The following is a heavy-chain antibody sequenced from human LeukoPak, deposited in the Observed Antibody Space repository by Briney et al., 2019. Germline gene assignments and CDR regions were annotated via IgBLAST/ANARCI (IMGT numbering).Heavy chain of an antibody. CDR3: AGWASSSWSPIDY. D-gene: IGHD6-13*01. CDR2: IYYSGST. V-gene: IGHV4-59*08. CDR1: GGSISDYY. Sequence: SETLSLTCSVSGGSISDYYWSWIRQPPGKGLEWIGYIYYSGSTNYNPSLKSRVTMSVDTSKKQFSLKLTSVAAADTAVYYCAGWASSSWSPIDYWGQGILVTVSS. J-gene: IGHJ4*02.